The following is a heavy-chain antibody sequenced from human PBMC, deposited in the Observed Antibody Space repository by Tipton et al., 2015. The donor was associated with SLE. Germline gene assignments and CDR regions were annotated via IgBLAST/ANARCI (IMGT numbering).Heavy chain of an antibody. Sequence: TLSLTCTVSGGSISSSSYYWGWIRQPPGKGLEWIGSIYYSGSTYYNPSLKSRVTISVDTSKNQFSLKLSSVTAADTAVYYCASSHGYYFDYWGQGTLVTVSS. CDR1: GGSISSSSYY. V-gene: IGHV4-39*07. J-gene: IGHJ4*02. CDR3: ASSHGYYFDY. CDR2: IYYSGST.